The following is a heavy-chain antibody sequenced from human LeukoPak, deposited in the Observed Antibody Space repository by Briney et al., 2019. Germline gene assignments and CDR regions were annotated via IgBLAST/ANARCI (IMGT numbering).Heavy chain of an antibody. CDR1: GYTFTSYY. CDR2: INPSGGST. CDR3: ARPGGGNSVDY. J-gene: IGHJ4*02. D-gene: IGHD4-23*01. Sequence: GASVTVSSKASGYTFTSYYMHWVRQAPGQGLEWMGIINPSGGSTSYAQKFQGRVTMTRDMSTSTVYMELSGLRSEDTAVYYCARPGGGNSVDYWGQGTLVTVSS. V-gene: IGHV1-46*01.